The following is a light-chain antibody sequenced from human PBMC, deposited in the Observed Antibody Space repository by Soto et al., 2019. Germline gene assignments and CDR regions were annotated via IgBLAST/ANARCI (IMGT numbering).Light chain of an antibody. CDR3: QQRSNWPPIYT. J-gene: IGKJ2*01. V-gene: IGKV3-11*01. Sequence: DILLTQSPSTLSLSPGDRATLSCRASQSVSSCLAWYQQKPGQAPRLLIYDASSWATGIPARFSGSGSGTDFTLTISILEPEDFAVYYCQQRSNWPPIYTFGEGTKLEIK. CDR2: DAS. CDR1: QSVSSC.